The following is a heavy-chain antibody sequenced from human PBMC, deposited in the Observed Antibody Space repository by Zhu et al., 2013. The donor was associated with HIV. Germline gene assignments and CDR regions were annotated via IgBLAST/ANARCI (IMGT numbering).Heavy chain of an antibody. D-gene: IGHD2-2*01. CDR1: GGTFSSYA. Sequence: QVQLVQSGAEVKKPGSSVKVSCKASGGTFSSYAISWVRQAPGQGLEWMGGIIPIFGTANYAQKFQGRVTITADESTSTAYMELSSLRSEDTAVYYCARPPFCSSTSCLSHYYYGMDVWGQGTTVTVSS. V-gene: IGHV1-69*01. CDR2: IIPIFGTA. J-gene: IGHJ6*02. CDR3: ARPPFCSSTSCLSHYYYGMDV.